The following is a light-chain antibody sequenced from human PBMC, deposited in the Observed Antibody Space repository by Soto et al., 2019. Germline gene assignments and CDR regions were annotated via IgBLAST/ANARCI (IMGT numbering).Light chain of an antibody. Sequence: DIVMTQSPLSLPVTPGEPASISCRSSQGLLHSNGYNYLDWYLQKPGQSPQLLIFLGSTRASGAPDRFSGSGSGTDFTLKISRVEAEDVGVYYCMQALQTPYTFGQGTKLEI. CDR2: LGS. CDR3: MQALQTPYT. CDR1: QGLLHSNGYNY. J-gene: IGKJ2*01. V-gene: IGKV2-28*01.